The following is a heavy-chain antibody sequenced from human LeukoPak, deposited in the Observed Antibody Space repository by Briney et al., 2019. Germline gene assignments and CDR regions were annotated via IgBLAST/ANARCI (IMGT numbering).Heavy chain of an antibody. J-gene: IGHJ6*03. D-gene: IGHD2-8*01. Sequence: GGSLRLSCAASGFTVSNNYMSWVRQAPGKGLEWVSVIYSSGNTYYADSVKGRFTISRDNSKNTLYLQMNSLRAEDTAVYYCANGNRCTSPNCLGYYYFYMDVWGKGTTVTVSS. CDR2: IYSSGNT. CDR1: GFTVSNNY. CDR3: ANGNRCTSPNCLGYYYFYMDV. V-gene: IGHV3-53*01.